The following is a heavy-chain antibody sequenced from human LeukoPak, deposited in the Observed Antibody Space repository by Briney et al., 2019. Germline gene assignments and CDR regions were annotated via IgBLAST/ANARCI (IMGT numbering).Heavy chain of an antibody. D-gene: IGHD3-3*01. Sequence: PGGTLRLSCEASGFTFSNYWMSWVRQVPGKGLEWVANIKQKENAKYNVDPVKGRFTISRDNAKNSLYLQMNSLRAEDTAVYYCARGGVFGSFDYWGQGTLVTVSS. CDR3: ARGGVFGSFDY. CDR2: IKQKENAK. V-gene: IGHV3-7*01. CDR1: GFTFSNYW. J-gene: IGHJ4*02.